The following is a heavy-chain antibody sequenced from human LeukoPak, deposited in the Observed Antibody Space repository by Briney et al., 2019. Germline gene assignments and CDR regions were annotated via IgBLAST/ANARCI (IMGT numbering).Heavy chain of an antibody. CDR3: LAAAGTIG. J-gene: IGHJ4*02. Sequence: GGSLRLSCAASGFTFSSYSMNWVRQAPGKWLVWVSRVNNDGSTTSYADSVRGRFTISRDNTKNTLYLQMNSLRAEDTAVYFCLAAAGTIGWGQGTLVTVSS. D-gene: IGHD6-13*01. V-gene: IGHV3-74*01. CDR2: VNNDGSTT. CDR1: GFTFSSYS.